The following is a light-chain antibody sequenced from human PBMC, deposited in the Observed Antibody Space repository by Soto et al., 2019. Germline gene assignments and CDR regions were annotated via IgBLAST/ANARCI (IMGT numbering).Light chain of an antibody. CDR2: EVV. CDR1: KNDIGVYDF. CDR3: KSYAGSNTYV. Sequence: QSALTQPPSASGSPGQSVTISCTGTKNDIGVYDFVSWYQHHPGKAPRLIIYEVVQRPSGVPDRFSGSKSGNTASLTVSGLQAADEADYFCKSYAGSNTYVFGSGTKVTRP. J-gene: IGLJ1*01. V-gene: IGLV2-8*01.